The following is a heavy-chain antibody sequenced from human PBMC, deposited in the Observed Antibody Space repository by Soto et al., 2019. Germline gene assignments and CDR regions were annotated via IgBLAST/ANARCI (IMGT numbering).Heavy chain of an antibody. CDR3: ARVGDGYNLNY. CDR2: ISSSGSTK. J-gene: IGHJ4*02. CDR1: GFTFSRYE. V-gene: IGHV3-48*03. Sequence: PGGSLRLSCAASGFTFSRYEMNWVRQAPGKGLEWVSYISSSGSTKYYADSVKGRFTISRDNAKNSLYLQMNSLRVEDTAVYYCARVGDGYNLNYWGQGTLLTVSS. D-gene: IGHD5-12*01.